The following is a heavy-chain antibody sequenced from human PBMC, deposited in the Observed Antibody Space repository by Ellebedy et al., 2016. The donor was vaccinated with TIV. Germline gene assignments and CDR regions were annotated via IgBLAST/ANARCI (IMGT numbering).Heavy chain of an antibody. CDR2: IDNDGTRT. Sequence: GESLKISCAASGITFSRYWMHWVRQVPGKGLVWVPRIDNDGTRTDYADSVKGRFTISRVNAKSTLYLQMNSLRAEDSALYYCASGMVVSMTGTSDYWGQGTLVTVSS. J-gene: IGHJ4*02. V-gene: IGHV3-74*01. CDR3: ASGMVVSMTGTSDY. D-gene: IGHD2-8*02. CDR1: GITFSRYW.